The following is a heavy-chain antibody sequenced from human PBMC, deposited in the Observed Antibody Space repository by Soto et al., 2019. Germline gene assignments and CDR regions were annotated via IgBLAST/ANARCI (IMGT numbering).Heavy chain of an antibody. V-gene: IGHV3-23*01. D-gene: IGHD3-22*01. CDR2: ISGSGGST. Sequence: EVQLLESGGGLVQPGGSLRLSCAASGFTFSSYAMSWVRQAPGKGLEWVSAISGSGGSTYYADYVKGRFTISRDNSKNTLYLQMNSLRAEDTAVYYCAKEARERESYDSSGYYSDFDYWGQGTLVTVSS. J-gene: IGHJ4*02. CDR1: GFTFSSYA. CDR3: AKEARERESYDSSGYYSDFDY.